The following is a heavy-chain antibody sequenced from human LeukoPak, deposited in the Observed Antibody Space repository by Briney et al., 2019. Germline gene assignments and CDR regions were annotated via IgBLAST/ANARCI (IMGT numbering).Heavy chain of an antibody. CDR2: ISAYNGNT. D-gene: IGHD3-22*01. V-gene: IGHV1-18*01. J-gene: IGHJ1*01. CDR3: AREDVSSGRYPTFQH. Sequence: ASVKVSCKASGYTFTSYGISWVRQAPGQGLEWMGWISAYNGNTNYAQKLQGRVTMTTDTSTSTAYMELRSLRSDDTAVYYCAREDVSSGRYPTFQHWGQGTLVTVSS. CDR1: GYTFTSYG.